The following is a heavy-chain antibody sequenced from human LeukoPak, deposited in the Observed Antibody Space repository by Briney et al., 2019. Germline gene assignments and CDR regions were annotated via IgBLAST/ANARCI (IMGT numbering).Heavy chain of an antibody. CDR3: ARGKSGYSP. Sequence: APVKVSCKVSGCTSTENYIHWVRQTPGRGLEWMGLINPHTGAANYTQSFQGRVTLTRDTSSSTAYMHLSSLRFDDTAVYYCARGKSGYSPWGQGTPVTVSS. CDR1: GCTSTENY. J-gene: IGHJ4*02. CDR2: INPHTGAA. D-gene: IGHD3-22*01. V-gene: IGHV1-2*02.